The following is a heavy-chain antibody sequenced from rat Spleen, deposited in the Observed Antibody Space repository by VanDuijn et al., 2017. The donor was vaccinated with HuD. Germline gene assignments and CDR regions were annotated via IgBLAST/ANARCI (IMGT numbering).Heavy chain of an antibody. CDR3: TRGGYFRH. V-gene: IGHV5-29*01. CDR1: GFTFSNYG. CDR2: ISYDGGNT. J-gene: IGHJ2*01. D-gene: IGHD2-5*01. Sequence: EVQLVESGGGLVQPGRSLKLSCAASGFTFSNYGMAWVRQAPKKGLEWVAYISYDGGNTYYRDSVKGRFTISRDTAQNTLYLQMNSPTSEDTATYYCTRGGYFRHWGQGVMVTVSS.